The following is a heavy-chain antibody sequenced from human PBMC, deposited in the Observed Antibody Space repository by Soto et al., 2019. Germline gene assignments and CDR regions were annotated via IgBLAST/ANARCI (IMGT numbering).Heavy chain of an antibody. CDR1: GGSISSSSYY. CDR3: ARHRGRNVRDAFDI. D-gene: IGHD3-10*01. Sequence: QLQLQESGPGLVKPSETLSLTCTVSGGSISSSSYYWGWIRQPPGKGLEWIGSIYYSGSTYYNPSLKSRVTISVDTSKNPFSLKLSSVTAADTAVYYCARHRGRNVRDAFDIWGQGTMVTVSS. J-gene: IGHJ3*02. V-gene: IGHV4-39*01. CDR2: IYYSGST.